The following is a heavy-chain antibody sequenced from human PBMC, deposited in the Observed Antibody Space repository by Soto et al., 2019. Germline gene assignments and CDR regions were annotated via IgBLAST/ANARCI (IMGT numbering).Heavy chain of an antibody. J-gene: IGHJ6*02. CDR1: GGSISSITHY. CDR3: ARDSSAFGGYYYYGMDV. V-gene: IGHV4-39*07. D-gene: IGHD3-10*01. Sequence: SETLSLTCTVSGGSISSITHYWGWVRLSPGKGLEWIASIYYTGSTYYNPSLQSRVTMSVDTSKNQFSLKLSSVTAADTAVYYCARDSSAFGGYYYYGMDVWGQGTTVTSP. CDR2: IYYTGST.